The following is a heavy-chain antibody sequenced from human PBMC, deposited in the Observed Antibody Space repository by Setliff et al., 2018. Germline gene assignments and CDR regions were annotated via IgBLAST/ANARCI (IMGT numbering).Heavy chain of an antibody. CDR1: GYTFTDYG. Sequence: ASVKVSCKVFGYTFTDYGIGWIRQAPGQGLEWMGWISTYNGETNYAQIFQDRVTMTADTSANTAYLELRSLRPDDTAVYYCARQRGGSYSAYFDWWGHGTLVTVSS. J-gene: IGHJ4*01. V-gene: IGHV1-18*01. CDR3: ARQRGGSYSAYFDW. CDR2: ISTYNGET. D-gene: IGHD1-26*01.